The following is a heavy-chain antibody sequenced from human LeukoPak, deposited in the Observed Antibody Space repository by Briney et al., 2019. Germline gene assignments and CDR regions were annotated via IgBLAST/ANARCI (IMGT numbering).Heavy chain of an antibody. Sequence: SETLSLTCAVYGGSFSGYYWSWIRQPPGKGLEWIGEINHSGSTNYNPSLKSRVTISVDTSKNQFSLKLSSVTAADTAVYYCARGGYRGYSYGPNWFDPWGQGTLITVSS. CDR1: GGSFSGYY. D-gene: IGHD5-18*01. V-gene: IGHV4-34*01. J-gene: IGHJ5*02. CDR2: INHSGST. CDR3: ARGGYRGYSYGPNWFDP.